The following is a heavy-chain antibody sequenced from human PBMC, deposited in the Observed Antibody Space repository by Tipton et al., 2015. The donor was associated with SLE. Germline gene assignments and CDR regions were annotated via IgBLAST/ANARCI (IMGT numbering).Heavy chain of an antibody. Sequence: TLSLTCTVSGGSISSSSYYWGWIRQPPGKGVEWIGRIYYSGSTYYNPSLKSRVTISVDTSKNQFSLKLSSVTAADTAVYYCARRSPSDYYDSSGYSYFDYWGQGTLVTVSS. D-gene: IGHD3-22*01. CDR2: IYYSGST. CDR1: GGSISSSSYY. V-gene: IGHV4-39*07. CDR3: ARRSPSDYYDSSGYSYFDY. J-gene: IGHJ4*02.